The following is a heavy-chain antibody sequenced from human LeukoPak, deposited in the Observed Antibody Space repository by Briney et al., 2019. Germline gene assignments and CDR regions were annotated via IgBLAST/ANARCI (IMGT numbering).Heavy chain of an antibody. CDR1: GFNFSSYW. V-gene: IGHV3-74*01. CDR3: ARVGHGSSWFDS. Sequence: GGSLRLSCAASGFNFSSYWMHWVRQAPGEGLLWVSRVNPDATVTTYTDSARGRLTIPRDNSKNTVYLEMTSLRIEDTSLYFCARVGHGSSWFDSWGQGTMITVSS. D-gene: IGHD6-13*01. CDR2: VNPDATVT. J-gene: IGHJ5*01.